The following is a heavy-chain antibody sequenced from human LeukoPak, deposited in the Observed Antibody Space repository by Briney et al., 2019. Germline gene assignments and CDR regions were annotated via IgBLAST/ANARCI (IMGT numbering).Heavy chain of an antibody. CDR1: GGSISSYY. CDR2: IYTSGST. CDR3: ARAMGATRDNWFDP. Sequence: SETLSLTCTVSGGSISSYYWSWIRQPPGKGLEWIGYIYTSGSTNYNPSLKSRVTISVDTSKNQFSLKLSSVTAADTAVYYCARAMGATRDNWFDPWGQGTLVTVSS. V-gene: IGHV4-4*08. D-gene: IGHD1-26*01. J-gene: IGHJ5*02.